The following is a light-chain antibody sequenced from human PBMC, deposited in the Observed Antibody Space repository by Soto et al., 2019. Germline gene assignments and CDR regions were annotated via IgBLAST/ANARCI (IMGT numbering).Light chain of an antibody. CDR2: DAS. Sequence: EIVLAQSPTTLSLSPGERATLSCRASQSVSIYLAWYQQKPGQAPRLLIYDASNRATGIPARFSGSGSGTDFTLTISSLEPEDFAVYFCQQRSHWPPITFGQGTRLEIK. CDR1: QSVSIY. J-gene: IGKJ5*01. V-gene: IGKV3-11*01. CDR3: QQRSHWPPIT.